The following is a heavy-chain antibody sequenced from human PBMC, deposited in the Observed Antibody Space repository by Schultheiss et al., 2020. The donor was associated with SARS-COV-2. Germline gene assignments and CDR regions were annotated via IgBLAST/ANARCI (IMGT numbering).Heavy chain of an antibody. Sequence: GGSLRLSCAASGFTFSSYAMSWVRQAPGKGLEWVAVISYDGSNKYYADSVKGRFTISRDNSKNTLYLQMNSLRAEDTAVYYCARDSSYCSSTSCYVGWFDPWGQGTLVTVSS. D-gene: IGHD2-2*01. V-gene: IGHV3-30*04. CDR2: ISYDGSNK. CDR1: GFTFSSYA. J-gene: IGHJ5*02. CDR3: ARDSSYCSSTSCYVGWFDP.